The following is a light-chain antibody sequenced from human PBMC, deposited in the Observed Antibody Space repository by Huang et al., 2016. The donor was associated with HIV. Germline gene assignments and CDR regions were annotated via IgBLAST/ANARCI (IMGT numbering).Light chain of an antibody. V-gene: IGKV2-28*01. CDR1: RRLLHSNAYNY. Sequence: DIVMIQSPLSLPVTPGEPTSISCTSSRRLLHSNAYNYLDWYLQKPGQSPQRLIFLGSNRASGVPDRFSGSGSGTYFSLKISRVEAEDVGVYYCMQALHTPYTFGQGTKLEIK. CDR2: LGS. CDR3: MQALHTPYT. J-gene: IGKJ2*01.